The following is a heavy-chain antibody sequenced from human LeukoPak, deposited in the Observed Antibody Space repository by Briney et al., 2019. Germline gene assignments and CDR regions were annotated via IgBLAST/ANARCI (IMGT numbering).Heavy chain of an antibody. V-gene: IGHV4-39*07. D-gene: IGHD2-2*02. CDR2: INHSGST. CDR3: ARAAVVPAAIDWFDP. Sequence: SETLSLTCTVSGGSISSGTYSWSWIRQPPGKGLEWIGEINHSGSTNYNPSLKSRVTISVDTSKNQFSLKLSSVTAADTAVYYCARAAVVPAAIDWFDPWGQGTLVTVSS. CDR1: GGSISSGTYS. J-gene: IGHJ5*02.